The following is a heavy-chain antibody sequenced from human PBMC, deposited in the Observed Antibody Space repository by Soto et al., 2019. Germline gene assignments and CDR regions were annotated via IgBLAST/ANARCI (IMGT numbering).Heavy chain of an antibody. J-gene: IGHJ6*02. CDR2: VYHTGNA. CDR1: GGSITTAGYS. CDR3: ASRPFYYYGLDL. Sequence: SETLSLTCTVSGGSITTAGYSWSWIRQPPGKALEWIGYVYHTGNAYPKPSLKSRVTISLDRSKNQFSLKMTSVTAADTALYYCASRPFYYYGLDLWGQGTTVTVSS. V-gene: IGHV4-30-2*01.